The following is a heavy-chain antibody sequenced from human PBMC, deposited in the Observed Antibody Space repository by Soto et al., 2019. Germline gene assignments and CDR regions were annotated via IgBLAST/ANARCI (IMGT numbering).Heavy chain of an antibody. Sequence: QVQLVESGGGVVQPGRSLRLSCAASGFTFSSYGMHWVRQAPGKGLEWVAVISYDGSNKYYADSVKGRFTISRDNSKNTLYLQMNSLRAEDTAVYYCAKDYRISKNYYDSSDYWGQGTLVTVSS. D-gene: IGHD3-22*01. CDR3: AKDYRISKNYYDSSDY. CDR2: ISYDGSNK. V-gene: IGHV3-30*18. CDR1: GFTFSSYG. J-gene: IGHJ4*02.